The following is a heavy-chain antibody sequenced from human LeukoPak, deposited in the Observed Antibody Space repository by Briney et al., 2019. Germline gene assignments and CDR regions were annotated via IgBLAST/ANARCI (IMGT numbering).Heavy chain of an antibody. CDR2: IKHDGSDK. J-gene: IGHJ4*02. V-gene: IGHV3-7*01. CDR3: AKDSLWFGELLGSILLDY. CDR1: GFNFSIFW. Sequence: PGGSLRLSCAASGFNFSIFWMSWVRQAPGKGLEWVANIKHDGSDKYYVDSVKGRFTISRDNSKNTLYLQMNSLRAEDTAVYYCAKDSLWFGELLGSILLDYWGQGTLVTVSS. D-gene: IGHD3-10*01.